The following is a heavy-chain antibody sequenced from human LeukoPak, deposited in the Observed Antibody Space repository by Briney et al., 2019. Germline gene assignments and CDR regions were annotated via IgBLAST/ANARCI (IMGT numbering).Heavy chain of an antibody. Sequence: PSETLSLTCAVSGVSIVSNYWWNWVRQSPGKGLEWIGQIHHSGSTIYNPSLKSRVTISVDKSRSQLSLKVDSVTAADSGVYYCARDCSGDGCYSRTLAIWGQGTMVIVSS. D-gene: IGHD2-15*01. CDR1: GVSIVSNYW. V-gene: IGHV4-4*02. CDR2: IHHSGST. CDR3: ARDCSGDGCYSRTLAI. J-gene: IGHJ3*02.